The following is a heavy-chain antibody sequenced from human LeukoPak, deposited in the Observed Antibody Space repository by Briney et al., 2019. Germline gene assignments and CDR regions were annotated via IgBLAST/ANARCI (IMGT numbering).Heavy chain of an antibody. D-gene: IGHD6-19*01. V-gene: IGHV3-66*01. J-gene: IGHJ4*02. CDR2: VYGGGTT. CDR3: AKGTSVAGTIFGY. CDR1: GFSVGTNY. Sequence: PGGSLRLSCAASGFSVGTNYVSWVRQGPGKGLEWVSVVYGGGTTYHADSVKGRFAISRDNSMNTVHLQMDSLRDEDTAVYYCAKGTSVAGTIFGYWGQGTLVTVSS.